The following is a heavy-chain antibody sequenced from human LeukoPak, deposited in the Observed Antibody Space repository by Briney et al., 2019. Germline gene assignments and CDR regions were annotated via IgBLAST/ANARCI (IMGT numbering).Heavy chain of an antibody. CDR1: GFTFSNAW. V-gene: IGHV3-15*01. D-gene: IGHD1-26*01. CDR2: IKTKTDGGTT. CDR3: TPWGGTKISGDYY. J-gene: IGHJ4*02. Sequence: PGGSLRLSCAASGFTFSNAWMNWVRQAPGKGLEWVGRIKTKTDGGTTDYAAPVKGRFTISRDDSKNTLYLQMNSLKSEDTAVYYFTPWGGTKISGDYYWGQGTLVTVSS.